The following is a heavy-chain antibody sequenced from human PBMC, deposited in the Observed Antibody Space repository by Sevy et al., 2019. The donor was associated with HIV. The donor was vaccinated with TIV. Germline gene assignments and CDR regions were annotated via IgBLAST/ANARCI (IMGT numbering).Heavy chain of an antibody. Sequence: GESLKISCAASGFTFSSYAMHWVRQAPGKGLEWVAVISYDGSNKYYADSVKGRFTISRDNSKSTQYLQMNSLRAEDTAVYYCARDQHDYGGNLRTGWFDPWGQGTLVTVSS. CDR2: ISYDGSNK. CDR3: ARDQHDYGGNLRTGWFDP. D-gene: IGHD4-17*01. J-gene: IGHJ5*02. V-gene: IGHV3-30-3*01. CDR1: GFTFSSYA.